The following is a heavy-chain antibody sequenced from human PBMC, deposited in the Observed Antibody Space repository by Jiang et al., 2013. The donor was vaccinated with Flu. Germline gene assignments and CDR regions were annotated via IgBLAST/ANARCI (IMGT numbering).Heavy chain of an antibody. D-gene: IGHD2-2*01. V-gene: IGHV7-4-1*02. Sequence: LLQSGSELTKPGASVKVSCKTSGYTFTKYAINWLRQAPGQGLEWLGWINTKTGDPTYTQGFRGRFVFSLDTSVSTAYLEIRSLQAEDTAVYYXARESVPTSTLSSNGLHAWGQGTTVTVSS. CDR1: GYTFTKYA. J-gene: IGHJ6*02. CDR3: ARESVPTSTLSSNGLHA. CDR2: INTKTGDP.